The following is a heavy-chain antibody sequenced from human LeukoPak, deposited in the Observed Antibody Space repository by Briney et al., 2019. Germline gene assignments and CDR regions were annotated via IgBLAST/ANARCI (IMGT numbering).Heavy chain of an antibody. J-gene: IGHJ4*02. CDR3: ATSSGYTYYFDY. D-gene: IGHD5-12*01. Sequence: GASVKVSCTVSGYTLTELSMHWVRQAPGKGLEWMGGFDPEDGETIYAQKFQGRVTMTEDTSTDTAYMELSSLRSEDTAVYYCATSSGYTYYFDYWGQGTLVTVSS. CDR1: GYTLTELS. CDR2: FDPEDGET. V-gene: IGHV1-24*01.